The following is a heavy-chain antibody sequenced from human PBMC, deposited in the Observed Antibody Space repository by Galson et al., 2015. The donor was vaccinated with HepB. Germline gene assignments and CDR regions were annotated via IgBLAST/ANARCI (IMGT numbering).Heavy chain of an antibody. J-gene: IGHJ4*02. CDR3: TTYSDYYRSSSYSD. V-gene: IGHV3-73*01. CDR1: GFIFSGSA. CDR2: IRSKANTYAT. Sequence: SLRLSCAASGFIFSGSALHWVRQASGKGLVWVGRIRSKANTYATDYAASVKGRFTISRDDSKNTAYLQMNSLKTEDTAVYYCTTYSDYYRSSSYSDWGRGTLVTVS. D-gene: IGHD3-22*01.